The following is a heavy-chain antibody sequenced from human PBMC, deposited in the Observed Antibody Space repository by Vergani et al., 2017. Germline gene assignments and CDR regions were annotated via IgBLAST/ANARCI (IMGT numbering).Heavy chain of an antibody. J-gene: IGHJ4*02. V-gene: IGHV3-43D*03. CDR2: ISWNGGTT. Sequence: EVQLVQSGGVVVQPGGSLRLSCAASGFTFDDYAMHWVRQAPGKGLEWVSLISWNGGTTYFADPVRGRFTISRDNSKNSLYLQMNSLRAEDTAFYYCAKDSLAVAGNGESHFDYWGQGTLVTVSS. CDR1: GFTFDDYA. CDR3: AKDSLAVAGNGESHFDY. D-gene: IGHD6-19*01.